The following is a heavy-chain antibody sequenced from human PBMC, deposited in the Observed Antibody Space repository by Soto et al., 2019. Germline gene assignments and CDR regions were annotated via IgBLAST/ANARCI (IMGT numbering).Heavy chain of an antibody. CDR1: GFTVSSNY. V-gene: IGHV3-53*01. J-gene: IGHJ4*02. D-gene: IGHD5-18*01. CDR2: IYSGGST. Sequence: VGSLRLSCAASGFTVSSNYMSWVRQAPGKGLEWVSVIYSGGSTYYADSVKGRFTISRDNSKNTLYLQMNSLRAEDTAVYYCATRRGYSYGYPFDYWGQGTLVTVSS. CDR3: ATRRGYSYGYPFDY.